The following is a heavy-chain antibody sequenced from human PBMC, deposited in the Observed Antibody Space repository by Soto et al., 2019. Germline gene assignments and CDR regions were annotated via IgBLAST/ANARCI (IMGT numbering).Heavy chain of an antibody. V-gene: IGHV1-3*01. CDR2: INAGNGNT. D-gene: IGHD1-1*01. Sequence: ASVKVSCKASGYTFINSAMYWVRQAPGQRLECVGWINAGNGNTKYSQKFQERVTITRDTSANTAYMDLSSLRSEDTAVYYCAKKAQLAYYYYGMDVWGQGTTLTVSS. CDR3: AKKAQLAYYYYGMDV. CDR1: GYTFINSA. J-gene: IGHJ6*02.